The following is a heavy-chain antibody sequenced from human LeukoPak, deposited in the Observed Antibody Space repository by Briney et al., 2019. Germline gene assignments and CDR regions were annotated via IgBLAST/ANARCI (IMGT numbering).Heavy chain of an antibody. D-gene: IGHD3-9*01. CDR2: IYSSGTI. J-gene: IGHJ4*02. Sequence: SETLSLTCTVSGDSVSSGGYFWSWIRQPPGKRLEWIGYIYSSGTINYNPSLKSRVTISADTSKNQFSLKLSSVTAADTAVYYCARVGDYKGVYWGQGILVSVSP. CDR3: ARVGDYKGVY. V-gene: IGHV4-61*08. CDR1: GDSVSSGGYF.